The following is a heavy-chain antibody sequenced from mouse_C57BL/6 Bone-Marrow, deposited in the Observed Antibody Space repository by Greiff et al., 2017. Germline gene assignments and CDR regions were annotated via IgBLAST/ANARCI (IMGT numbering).Heavy chain of an antibody. CDR1: GFSLTSYG. Sequence: VQRVESGPGLVAPSQSLSITCTVSGFSLTSYGVDWVRQSPGKGLEWLGVIWGVGSTNYNSALKSRLSISKDNSKSQVFLKMNSLQTDDTAMYYGARYDYEDAMDYWGQGTSVTVAS. CDR3: ARYDYEDAMDY. D-gene: IGHD2-4*01. J-gene: IGHJ4*01. V-gene: IGHV2-6*01. CDR2: IWGVGST.